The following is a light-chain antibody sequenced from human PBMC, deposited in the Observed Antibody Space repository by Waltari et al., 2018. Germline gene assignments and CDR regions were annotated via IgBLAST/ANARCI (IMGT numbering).Light chain of an antibody. CDR2: GAS. V-gene: IGKV3-20*01. J-gene: IGKJ2*01. CDR1: QSVSSSY. CDR3: QQYGSSSYT. Sequence: EIVLTQSPGPLSLSPGERATLSCRASQSVSSSYLSWYQQKPGPAPRLLIYGASSRATGIPDRFSGSGSGTDFTLTISRLEPEDFAVYYCQQYGSSSYTFGQGTKLEIK.